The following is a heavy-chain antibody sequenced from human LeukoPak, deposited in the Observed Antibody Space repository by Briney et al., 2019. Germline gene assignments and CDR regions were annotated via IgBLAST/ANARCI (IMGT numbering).Heavy chain of an antibody. CDR1: GFTFSSYG. J-gene: IGHJ4*02. Sequence: GGSLRLSCAASGFTFSSYGMHWVRQAPGKGLEWVAFTRYDGSDKYYVDSVKGRFTISRDNSKNTLYLQMNSPRAEDTAMYFCAKDRHVWGYSYGQTFDYWGQGTLVIVSS. V-gene: IGHV3-30*02. CDR2: TRYDGSDK. CDR3: AKDRHVWGYSYGQTFDY. D-gene: IGHD5-18*01.